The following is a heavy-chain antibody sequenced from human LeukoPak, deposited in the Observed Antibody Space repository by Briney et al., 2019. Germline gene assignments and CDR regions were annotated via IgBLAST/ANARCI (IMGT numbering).Heavy chain of an antibody. J-gene: IGHJ4*02. D-gene: IGHD2-2*01. CDR2: ISAYNGNT. Sequence: GASVKVSCKASGYTFTGYYMHWVRQAPGQGLEWMGWISAYNGNTNYAQKLQGRVTMTTDTSTSTAYMELRSLRSDDTAVYYCARDQGEVSIVVVPAADYWGQGTLVTVSS. CDR3: ARDQGEVSIVVVPAADY. V-gene: IGHV1-18*04. CDR1: GYTFTGYY.